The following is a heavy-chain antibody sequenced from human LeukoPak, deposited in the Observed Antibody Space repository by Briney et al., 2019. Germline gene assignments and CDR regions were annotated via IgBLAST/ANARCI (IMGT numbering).Heavy chain of an antibody. CDR1: GYTFTRYY. CDR2: INPSGGSS. D-gene: IGHD6-13*01. Sequence: ASVKVSCKASGYTFTRYYIHWVRQAPGQGLEWMGIINPSGGSSSYAQKFQGRVTMTRDTSTNTVYMELSSLRSEDTAVYYCARDGSSRIAATSWGQGTLVTVSS. J-gene: IGHJ4*02. V-gene: IGHV1-46*01. CDR3: ARDGSSRIAATS.